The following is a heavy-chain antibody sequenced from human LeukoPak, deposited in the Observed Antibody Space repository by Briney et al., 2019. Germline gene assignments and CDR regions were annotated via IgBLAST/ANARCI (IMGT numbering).Heavy chain of an antibody. CDR2: IYTSGST. CDR3: ARDFEGKQWLGISAFDI. CDR1: GGSISSGSYY. D-gene: IGHD6-19*01. Sequence: KSSETLSLTCTVSGGSISSGSYYWSWIRQPAGKGLEWIGRIYTSGSTNYNPSLKSRVTISVDTSKNQFSLKLSSVTAADTAVYYCARDFEGKQWLGISAFDIWGQGTMVTVSS. J-gene: IGHJ3*02. V-gene: IGHV4-61*02.